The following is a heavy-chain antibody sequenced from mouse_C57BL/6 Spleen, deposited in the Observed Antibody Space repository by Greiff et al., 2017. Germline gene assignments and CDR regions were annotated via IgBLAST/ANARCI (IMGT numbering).Heavy chain of an antibody. CDR1: GYSFTGYY. CDR2: INPSAGGT. Sequence: VQLQQSGPELVKPGASVKISCKASGYSFTGYYMNWVKQSPEKSLEWIGEINPSAGGTTYNQKFKAKATLTVDKSSSTAYMQIKSLTSEDSAVYYCARSTVITTVVATGDDGGKGTTLTVSS. D-gene: IGHD1-1*01. J-gene: IGHJ2*01. V-gene: IGHV1-42*01. CDR3: ARSTVITTVVATGDD.